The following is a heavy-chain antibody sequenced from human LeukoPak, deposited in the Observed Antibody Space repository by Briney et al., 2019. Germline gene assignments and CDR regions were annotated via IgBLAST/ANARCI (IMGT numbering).Heavy chain of an antibody. CDR3: AAFEWLEGGYFDS. V-gene: IGHV4-4*02. Sequence: PSETLSLTCVVSGGSVSSGHWWNWIRQSPGKGLEWIGDIHHGGQTNYAPSLKRRVTISLDKSTNQISLILTSVTDADTATYYCAAFEWLEGGYFDSWGQGLLVTVSS. D-gene: IGHD5-12*01. CDR1: GGSVSSGHW. CDR2: IHHGGQT. J-gene: IGHJ4*02.